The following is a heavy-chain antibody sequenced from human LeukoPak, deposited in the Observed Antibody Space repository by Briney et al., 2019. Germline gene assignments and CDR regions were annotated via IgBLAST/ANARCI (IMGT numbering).Heavy chain of an antibody. CDR3: ASVNTGAFDI. J-gene: IGHJ3*02. V-gene: IGHV3-21*01. CDR2: ISSSSSYI. D-gene: IGHD2/OR15-2a*01. Sequence: GGSLRLSCAASGFTFGSYSMNWVRQAPGKGLEWVSSISSSSSYIYYADSVKGRFTISRDNAKNSLYLQMNSLRAEDTAVYYCASVNTGAFDIWGQGTMVTVSS. CDR1: GFTFGSYS.